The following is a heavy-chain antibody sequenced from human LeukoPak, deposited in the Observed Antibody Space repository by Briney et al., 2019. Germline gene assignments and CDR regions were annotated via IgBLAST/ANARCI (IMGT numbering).Heavy chain of an antibody. CDR3: APGGPGYYFDY. CDR1: GFTFSSYT. J-gene: IGHJ4*02. Sequence: GGSLRLSCAASGFTFSSYTMSWVRQAPGKGPEWVSAISGSGGRTYYADSVKGRFTISRDNSKNTLYLQMNSLRAEDTAVYYCAPGGPGYYFDYWGQGTLVTVSS. V-gene: IGHV3-23*01. CDR2: ISGSGGRT. D-gene: IGHD3-10*01.